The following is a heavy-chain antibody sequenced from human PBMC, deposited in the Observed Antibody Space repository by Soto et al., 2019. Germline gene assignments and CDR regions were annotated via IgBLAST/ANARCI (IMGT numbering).Heavy chain of an antibody. CDR3: AKVPGVVPAAIESYFDY. Sequence: GGSLRLSCAASGFTFSSYAMSWVRQAPGKGLEWVSAISGSGGSTYYADSVKGRFTISRDNSKNTLYLQMNSLRAEDTAVYYCAKVPGVVPAAIESYFDYWGQGTLVTVSS. V-gene: IGHV3-23*01. D-gene: IGHD2-2*01. J-gene: IGHJ4*02. CDR1: GFTFSSYA. CDR2: ISGSGGST.